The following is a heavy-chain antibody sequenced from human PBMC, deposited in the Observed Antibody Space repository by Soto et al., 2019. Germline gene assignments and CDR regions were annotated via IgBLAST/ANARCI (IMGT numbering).Heavy chain of an antibody. J-gene: IGHJ4*02. Sequence: SETLSLTCDVSGASITTYDCSWIRQAPGKGLEWIGNVYHTGSTDYNSSLRSRVTISVDTSKNQFSLNMNSVTAADTAVYYCARSLFGSGWTLDSLGQGALLTVSS. D-gene: IGHD6-19*01. CDR3: ARSLFGSGWTLDS. V-gene: IGHV4-59*13. CDR2: VYHTGST. CDR1: GASITTYD.